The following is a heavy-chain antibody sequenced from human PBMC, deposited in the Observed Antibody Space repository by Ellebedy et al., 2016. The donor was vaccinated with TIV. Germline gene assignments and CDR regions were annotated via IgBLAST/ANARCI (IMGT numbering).Heavy chain of an antibody. CDR1: GGSISSGDHY. CDR2: IYYSGST. CDR3: GRYSNNFFDH. J-gene: IGHJ4*02. V-gene: IGHV4-30-4*01. D-gene: IGHD4-11*01. Sequence: MPSETLSLTCTVSGGSISSGDHYWSWIRRPPGKGLEWIGYIYYSGSTYYNPSLKSRVTISVDTSKNQFSLKLSSVTPADTHVYYCGRYSNNFFDHWGQGTLVTVSS.